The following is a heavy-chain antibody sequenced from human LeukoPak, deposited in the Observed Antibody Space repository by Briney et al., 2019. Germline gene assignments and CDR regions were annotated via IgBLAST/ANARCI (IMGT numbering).Heavy chain of an antibody. CDR3: ARSEYNYAGGL. D-gene: IGHD5-18*01. CDR2: IYSGGST. CDR1: GFTVSSNY. J-gene: IGHJ4*02. Sequence: PGGSLRLSCAASGFTVSSNYMSWVRQAPGKGLEWVSVIYSGGSTYYADSVKGRFTISRDNSKNTLYLQMNSLRAENTAVYYCARSEYNYAGGLWGQGTLVTVSS. V-gene: IGHV3-66*01.